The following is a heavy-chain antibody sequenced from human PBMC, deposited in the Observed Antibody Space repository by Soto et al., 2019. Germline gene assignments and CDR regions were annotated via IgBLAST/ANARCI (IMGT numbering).Heavy chain of an antibody. CDR1: GYSFTSYW. J-gene: IGHJ6*02. D-gene: IGHD6-19*01. Sequence: PGESLKISCKGSGYSFTSYWISWVRQMPGKGLEWMGRIDPSDSYTNYSPSFQGHVTISADKSISTAYLQWSSLKASDTAMYYCASPDIAVAGTYYYYGMDVWGQGTTVTVSS. CDR3: ASPDIAVAGTYYYYGMDV. CDR2: IDPSDSYT. V-gene: IGHV5-10-1*01.